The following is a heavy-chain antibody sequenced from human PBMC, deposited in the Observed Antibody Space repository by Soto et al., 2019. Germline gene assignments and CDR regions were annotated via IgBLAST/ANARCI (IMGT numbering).Heavy chain of an antibody. J-gene: IGHJ4*02. Sequence: ASVKVSCKASGYTFTSYAMHWVRQAPGQGLEWMGGIIPVFGSANYAQKLQGRVTMTTDTSTSTAYMELRSLRSDDTAVYYCAREGGYYDSSGYYSADYWGQGTLVMVSS. D-gene: IGHD3-22*01. V-gene: IGHV1-18*01. CDR3: AREGGYYDSSGYYSADY. CDR1: GYTFTSYA. CDR2: IIPVFGSA.